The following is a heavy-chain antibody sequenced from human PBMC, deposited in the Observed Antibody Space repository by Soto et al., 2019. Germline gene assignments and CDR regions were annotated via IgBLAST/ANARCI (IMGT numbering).Heavy chain of an antibody. D-gene: IGHD3-3*01. V-gene: IGHV3-21*01. Sequence: GGSLRLSCAASGFTFSSYSMNWVRQAPGKGLEWGSSISRTSNYIYYTDSVKGRFTISRDNAKNSIYLQMNSLRAEDTATYYCASGVFGLVSPVIGGYWGQGTLVTVSS. CDR2: ISRTSNYI. CDR3: ASGVFGLVSPVIGGY. CDR1: GFTFSSYS. J-gene: IGHJ4*02.